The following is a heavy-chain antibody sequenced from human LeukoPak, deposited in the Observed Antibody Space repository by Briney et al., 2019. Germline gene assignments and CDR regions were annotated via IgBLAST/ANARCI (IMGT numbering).Heavy chain of an antibody. CDR3: AKRGRYYFDQ. V-gene: IGHV3-23*01. CDR2: ITASGGT. J-gene: IGHJ4*02. Sequence: TGGSLRLSCAASGFTFSSYAMSCIRQAPGKGLEWVSTITASGGTYYADSLKGRFTISRDTSKNTLYLQIDSLRAEDTAVYYCAKRGRYYFDQWGQGTLVTVSS. CDR1: GFTFSSYA.